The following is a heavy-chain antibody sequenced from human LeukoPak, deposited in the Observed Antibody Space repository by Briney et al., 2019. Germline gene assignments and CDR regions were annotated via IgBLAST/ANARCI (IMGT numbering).Heavy chain of an antibody. J-gene: IGHJ5*02. D-gene: IGHD3-10*01. V-gene: IGHV4-34*01. CDR3: ARGLLYYCGSGSRNNWFDP. CDR2: INHSGST. CDR1: GGSFSGYY. Sequence: SETLSLTCAVYGGSFSGYYWSWIRQPPGKGLEWIGEINHSGSTNYNPSLKSRVTISVDTSKNQFSLKLSSVTAADTAVYYCARGLLYYCGSGSRNNWFDPWGQGTLVTVSS.